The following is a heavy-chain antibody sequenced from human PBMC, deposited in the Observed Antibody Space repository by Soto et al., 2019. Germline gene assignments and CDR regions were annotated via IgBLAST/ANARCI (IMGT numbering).Heavy chain of an antibody. V-gene: IGHV3-7*01. CDR3: ARTMTARTDAY. Sequence: EVHLVESGGGLVLPGGSLRLSCAASGFTFSSYWMSWVRQTPGKGLEWVGNINPDGSEKYYVDSVRGRFTISRDNAANSLYLQLNSLRAEDTAVYYCARTMTARTDAYWGQGTLVTVSS. CDR2: INPDGSEK. J-gene: IGHJ4*02. D-gene: IGHD3-22*01. CDR1: GFTFSSYW.